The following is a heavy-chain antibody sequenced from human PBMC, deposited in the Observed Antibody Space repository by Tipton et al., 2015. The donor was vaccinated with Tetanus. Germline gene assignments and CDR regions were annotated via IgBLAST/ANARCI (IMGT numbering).Heavy chain of an antibody. V-gene: IGHV3-23*01. CDR1: GFTFSIYA. CDR3: AKEFCSSGSCQTSYSYYGLDV. D-gene: IGHD2-15*01. CDR2: ITGNGGTT. Sequence: SLRLSCAASGFTFSIYAMSWVRQAPGKGLEWVSTITGNGGTTYYADSVRGRFPISRDDSENTLYLQMNSLRVEDTAVYYCAKEFCSSGSCQTSYSYYGLDVWGQGTTVSVSS. J-gene: IGHJ6*02.